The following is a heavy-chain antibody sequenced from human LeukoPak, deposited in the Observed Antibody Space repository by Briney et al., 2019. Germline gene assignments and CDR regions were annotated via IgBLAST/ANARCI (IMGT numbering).Heavy chain of an antibody. D-gene: IGHD3-16*01. CDR1: GFTFSSYA. CDR2: ISSNGGST. CDR3: AKVGDNWDFDY. J-gene: IGHJ4*02. Sequence: GGSLRLSCAASGFTFSSYAMHWVRQAPGKGLEYVSAISSNGGSTYYANSVKGRFTISRDNSKNTLYLHMNSLRAEDTAVYYCAKVGDNWDFDYWGQGTLVSVSS. V-gene: IGHV3-64*01.